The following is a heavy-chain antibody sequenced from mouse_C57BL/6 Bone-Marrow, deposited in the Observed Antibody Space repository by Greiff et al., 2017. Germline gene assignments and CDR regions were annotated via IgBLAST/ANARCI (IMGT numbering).Heavy chain of an antibody. CDR2: ISGGGGNT. J-gene: IGHJ1*03. CDR1: GFTFSSST. CDR3: AKRYLDV. V-gene: IGHV5-9*01. Sequence: EVKLVESGGGLVKPGGSLKLSCAASGFTFSSSTISWVRQTLEKRLEWVATISGGGGNTYYPASVKGRFPIPRDNAKNTLYLRMSSVRSEDTALYYCAKRYLDVWGTGTTVTVSS.